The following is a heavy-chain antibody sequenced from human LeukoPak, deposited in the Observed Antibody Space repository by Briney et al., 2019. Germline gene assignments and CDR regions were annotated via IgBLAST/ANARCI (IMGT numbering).Heavy chain of an antibody. D-gene: IGHD2-2*01. V-gene: IGHV1-2*02. CDR3: ARGYCSSTSCYRPWFDP. J-gene: IGHJ5*02. CDR2: INPNSGGT. CDR1: GYTFTGYY. Sequence: ASVKVSCKASGYTFTGYYMHWVRQAPGQGLEWMGWINPNSGGTNYAQKFQGRVTMTRDTSISTAYMELSRLRSDDTAVYYCARGYCSSTSCYRPWFDPWGQGTPVTVSS.